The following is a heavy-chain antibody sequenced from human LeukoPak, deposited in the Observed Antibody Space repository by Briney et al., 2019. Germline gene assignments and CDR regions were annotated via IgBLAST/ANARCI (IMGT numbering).Heavy chain of an antibody. D-gene: IGHD6-13*01. V-gene: IGHV3-9*01. CDR1: GFTFSSYS. CDR2: ISWNSGSI. Sequence: GGSLRLSCAASGFTFSSYSMNWVRQAPGKGLEWVSGISWNSGSIGYADSVKGRFTISRDNAKNSLYLQMNSLRAEDTALYYCAKDSKPGYSSSWYYFDYWGQGTLVTVSS. J-gene: IGHJ4*02. CDR3: AKDSKPGYSSSWYYFDY.